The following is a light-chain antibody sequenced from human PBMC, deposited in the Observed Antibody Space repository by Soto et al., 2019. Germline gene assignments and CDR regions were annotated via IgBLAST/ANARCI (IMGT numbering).Light chain of an antibody. V-gene: IGKV1-39*01. CDR2: SAS. Sequence: DIQMTQSPSSLSASVGDRVSITCRASQTIRKYLNWYQQKPGKAPELLIHSASTLQTGVPSRFSGSGSGTDFALNITSLQPEDFATYYCQQSYTTPVTFGKGTRLEIK. J-gene: IGKJ5*01. CDR1: QTIRKY. CDR3: QQSYTTPVT.